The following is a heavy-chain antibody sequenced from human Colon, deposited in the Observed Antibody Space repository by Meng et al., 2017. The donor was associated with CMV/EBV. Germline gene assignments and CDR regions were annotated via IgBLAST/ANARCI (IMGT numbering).Heavy chain of an antibody. CDR3: AETSRYFYWLNYYGMDV. V-gene: IGHV3-11*04. Sequence: GESLKISCAASGFTFSDYYMSWIRQAPGKGLEWVSYISSSGSTIYYADSVKGRFTISRDNAKNSLYLQMNSLRAEDTAVYYCAETSRYFYWLNYYGMDVWGQGTTVTVSS. CDR2: ISSSGSTI. D-gene: IGHD3-9*01. CDR1: GFTFSDYY. J-gene: IGHJ6*02.